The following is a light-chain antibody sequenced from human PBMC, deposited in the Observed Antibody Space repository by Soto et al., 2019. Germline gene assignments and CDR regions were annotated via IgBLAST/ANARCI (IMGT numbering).Light chain of an antibody. CDR2: GAS. CDR1: QSVRGN. Sequence: EIVITQSPATLSVSPGDRATLSCRASQSVRGNLAWYQQKPGQAPRLLIFGASTRATGIPARFSGSGSGTEFILTISSLQSEDFAVYYCQHYDDWPRTFGLGTKVDIK. CDR3: QHYDDWPRT. V-gene: IGKV3-15*01. J-gene: IGKJ1*01.